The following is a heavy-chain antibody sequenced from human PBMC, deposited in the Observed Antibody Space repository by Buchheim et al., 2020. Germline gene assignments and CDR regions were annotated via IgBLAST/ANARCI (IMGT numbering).Heavy chain of an antibody. CDR2: IYPSGST. CDR3: ARGEMATIGDYFGS. V-gene: IGHV4-61*02. CDR1: GDSISSGSYY. Sequence: QVQLQESGPGLVKPSQTLSLTCTVSGDSISSGSYYWSWIRQPAGKGLEWIGHIYPSGSTNYNPSLKGRVTISVDTSKNQFSLKLRSVTAADTAVYYCARGEMATIGDYFGSWGQGTL. D-gene: IGHD5-24*01. J-gene: IGHJ4*02.